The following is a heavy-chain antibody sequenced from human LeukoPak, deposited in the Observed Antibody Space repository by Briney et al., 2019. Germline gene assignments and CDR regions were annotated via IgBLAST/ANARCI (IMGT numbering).Heavy chain of an antibody. Sequence: GGSLRLSCAASGFTFSSYAMHWVRQAPGKGLEWVAVISYDGSNKYYADSVKGRITISRDNSKNTLYLQMNSLRAEDTAVYYCATDGSDPWGQGTLVTVSS. CDR1: GFTFSSYA. CDR2: ISYDGSNK. J-gene: IGHJ5*02. V-gene: IGHV3-30-3*01. CDR3: ATDGSDP.